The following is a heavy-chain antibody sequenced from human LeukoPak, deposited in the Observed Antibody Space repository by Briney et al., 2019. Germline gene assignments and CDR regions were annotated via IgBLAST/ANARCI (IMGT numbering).Heavy chain of an antibody. V-gene: IGHV3-30*01. Sequence: PGGSLRLSCAASGFTFSSYAMHWVRQAPGKGLEWVAVISYDGSNKYYADSVQGRFTISRDNSKNTLYLQMNSLRAEDTAVYYCARSRVIVGALDYWGQGTLVTVSS. CDR3: ARSRVIVGALDY. J-gene: IGHJ4*02. CDR2: ISYDGSNK. D-gene: IGHD1-26*01. CDR1: GFTFSSYA.